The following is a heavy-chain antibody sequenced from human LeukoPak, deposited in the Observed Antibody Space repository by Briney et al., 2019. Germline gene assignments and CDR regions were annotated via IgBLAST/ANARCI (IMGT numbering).Heavy chain of an antibody. CDR2: INPKTGGT. CDR1: GYTFTSYY. J-gene: IGHJ4*02. V-gene: IGHV1-2*02. D-gene: IGHD4-17*01. CDR3: ARGSTGLRGRTDC. Sequence: GASVKVSCKASGYTFTSYYMHWVRQAPGQGLEWMGWINPKTGGTNYAQKFQGRVTMTRDTSIRTAYMELSRLRSDDTAVYYCARGSTGLRGRTDCWGQGTLVTVSS.